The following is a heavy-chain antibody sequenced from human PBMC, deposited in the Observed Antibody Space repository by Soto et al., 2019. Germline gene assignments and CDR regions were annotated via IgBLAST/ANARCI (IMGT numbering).Heavy chain of an antibody. CDR2: ISITVGST. J-gene: IGHJ4*02. D-gene: IGHD5-18*01. CDR1: GFTFSSYA. Sequence: GGSXRLSCAASGFTFSSYAMTWVRQAPGKGLEWVSAISITVGSTYYADSAKGRFTISRDNSRNTLFLQMNSLRVEDTAIYYCAKDRYGWEFDHWGQGTLVTVSS. CDR3: AKDRYGWEFDH. V-gene: IGHV3-23*01.